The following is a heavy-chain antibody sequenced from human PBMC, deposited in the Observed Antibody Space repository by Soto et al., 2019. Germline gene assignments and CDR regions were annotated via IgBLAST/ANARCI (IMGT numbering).Heavy chain of an antibody. D-gene: IGHD6-19*01. Sequence: SETLSLTCTVSGGSVSSGSYYWSWIRQPPGKGLEWIGYIYYSGSTNYNPSLKSRVTISVDTSKNQFSLKLSSVTAADTAVYYCAREAVGAVAGTSPFDYWGQGTLVTVSS. J-gene: IGHJ4*02. V-gene: IGHV4-61*01. CDR3: AREAVGAVAGTSPFDY. CDR1: GGSVSSGSYY. CDR2: IYYSGST.